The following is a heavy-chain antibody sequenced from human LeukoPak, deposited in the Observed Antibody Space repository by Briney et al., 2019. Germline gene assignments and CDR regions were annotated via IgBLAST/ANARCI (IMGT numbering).Heavy chain of an antibody. D-gene: IGHD3-22*01. CDR1: GFTFSSYS. Sequence: GGSLRLSCAASGFTFSSYSMNWVRQAPGKGLGWVSSISSSSSYIYYADSVKGRFTISRDNAKNSLYLQMNSLRAEDTAVYYCARDRSYDSSGYLTGWGQGTLVTVSS. V-gene: IGHV3-21*01. CDR2: ISSSSSYI. CDR3: ARDRSYDSSGYLTG. J-gene: IGHJ4*02.